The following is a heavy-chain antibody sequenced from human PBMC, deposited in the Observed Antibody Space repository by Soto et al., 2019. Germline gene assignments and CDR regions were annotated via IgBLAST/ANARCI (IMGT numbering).Heavy chain of an antibody. D-gene: IGHD2-21*01. J-gene: IGHJ3*02. CDR1: GFTFSDYW. Sequence: EVQLVESGGGLVQPGGSLRLSCVASGFTFSDYWMNWVRQAPGKGLEWVANVRGDGGDKYYVDSVKGRFTISRDNAQNSLDLQMNSLRAEDTAVYYCARETAAVVVGISAFDIWGQGTMVTVSS. CDR3: ARETAAVVVGISAFDI. V-gene: IGHV3-7*03. CDR2: VRGDGGDK.